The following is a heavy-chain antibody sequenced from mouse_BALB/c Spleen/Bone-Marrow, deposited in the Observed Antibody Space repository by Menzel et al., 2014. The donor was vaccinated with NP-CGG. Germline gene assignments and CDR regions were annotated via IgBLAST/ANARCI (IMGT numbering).Heavy chain of an antibody. CDR1: GFTFRSYT. Sequence: EVMLVESGGGLVQPGGSRKLSCAASGFTFRSYTMSWVRQTPEKRLEWVAYITNGGGSTYYADTVEGRFTISRDNAQNAVYLQMRGLRSEDTAMYYCARMGITTGFYYAVDYWGQGTPVTVSS. CDR2: ITNGGGST. V-gene: IGHV5-12-2*01. D-gene: IGHD2-4*01. J-gene: IGHJ4*01. CDR3: ARMGITTGFYYAVDY.